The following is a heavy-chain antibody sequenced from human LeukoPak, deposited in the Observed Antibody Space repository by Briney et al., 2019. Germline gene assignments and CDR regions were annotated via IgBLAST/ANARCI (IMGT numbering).Heavy chain of an antibody. Sequence: PSETLSLTCSVSSYSINSNYYWGWIRQSPGKGLEWIGSIYHTGSTYYNPSLKSRVTISLDASNKQFSLRLSSVTAADTAVYYCARGSHPVTGTLGGYLDPWGQGTLVTVSS. D-gene: IGHD6-19*01. CDR3: ARGSHPVTGTLGGYLDP. V-gene: IGHV4-38-2*02. J-gene: IGHJ5*02. CDR2: IYHTGST. CDR1: SYSINSNYY.